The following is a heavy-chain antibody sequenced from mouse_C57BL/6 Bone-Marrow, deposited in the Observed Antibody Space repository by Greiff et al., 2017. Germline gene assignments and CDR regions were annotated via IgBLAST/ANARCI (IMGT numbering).Heavy chain of an antibody. J-gene: IGHJ3*01. D-gene: IGHD2-3*01. CDR2: INPNNGGT. CDR3: AGWFPFAY. CDR1: GYTFTDYY. Sequence: VQLQQSGPELVKPGASVKISCKASGYTFTDYYMNWVKQSHGKSLEWIGDINPNNGGTSYNQKFKGKATLTVDKSSSTAYMELRSLTSEASAFYYCAGWFPFAYWCQGTLVTVSA. V-gene: IGHV1-26*01.